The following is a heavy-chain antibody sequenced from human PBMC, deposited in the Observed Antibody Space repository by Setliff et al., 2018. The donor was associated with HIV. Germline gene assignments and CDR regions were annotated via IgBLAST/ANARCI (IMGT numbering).Heavy chain of an antibody. D-gene: IGHD3-3*01. V-gene: IGHV4-39*02. CDR3: ATYLSDNYLDGAFDI. CDR1: GASVSTTGYY. CDR2: TFYSGST. J-gene: IGHJ3*02. Sequence: TSETLSLTCTVSGASVSTTGYYWGWLRQSPGKGLQWIGTTFYSGSTYYNPSLKSRVTISFDTSNNDFSLTLTSVTAADTALYFCATYLSDNYLDGAFDIWGRGTMVTVSS.